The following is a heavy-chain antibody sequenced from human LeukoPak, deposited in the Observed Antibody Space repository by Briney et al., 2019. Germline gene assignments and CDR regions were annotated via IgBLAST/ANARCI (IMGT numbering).Heavy chain of an antibody. D-gene: IGHD2-15*01. J-gene: IGHJ4*02. CDR2: IYRSGST. Sequence: KPSETLSLTCTVSSGSISTSNYYWGWVRQPPGKGLEWIGSIYRSGSTYYNPSLKSRVTISVDTSKNQFSLKLSSVTAADTAIYYCARDLGGGTSDYWGQGTLVTVSS. CDR3: ARDLGGGTSDY. V-gene: IGHV4-39*07. CDR1: SGSISTSNYY.